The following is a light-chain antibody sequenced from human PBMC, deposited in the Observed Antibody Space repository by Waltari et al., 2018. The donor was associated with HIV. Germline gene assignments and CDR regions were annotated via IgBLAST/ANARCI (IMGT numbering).Light chain of an antibody. J-gene: IGLJ2*01. CDR1: ALPPLF. V-gene: IGLV3-25*03. CDR3: QSSDTSGTY. CDR2: KDT. Sequence: FELTQPPSMSVSPGQTARITCSGDALPPLFAYWFHQKSGQAPVLLIFKDTERQTGIPARFSGSSSGTVATLTISGVRAEDEADYYCQSSDTSGTYFGGGTKLTVL.